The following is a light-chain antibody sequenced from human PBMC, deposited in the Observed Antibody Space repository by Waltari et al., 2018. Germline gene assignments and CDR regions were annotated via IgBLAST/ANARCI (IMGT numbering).Light chain of an antibody. CDR1: QSISSY. CDR2: AAS. Sequence: DIQMTQYQSSLSASVGDRVTITCRASQSISSYLNWYQQKPGKAPKFLIYAASNLQSGVPSRFSGGGSGADFTLTISSLQPEDFATYYCQQSYSIPLTFGGGTKV. J-gene: IGKJ4*01. CDR3: QQSYSIPLT. V-gene: IGKV1-39*01.